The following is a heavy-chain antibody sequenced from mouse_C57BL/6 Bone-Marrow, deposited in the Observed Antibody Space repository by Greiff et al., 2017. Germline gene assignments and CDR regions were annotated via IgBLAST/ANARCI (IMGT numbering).Heavy chain of an antibody. V-gene: IGHV1-81*01. Sequence: QVQLQQSGAELARPGASVKLSCTASGYTFTSYGISWVKQRTGQGLEWIGEIYPRSGNTYYNEKFKGKATLTADKSASTAYMELRSLTSEDSAVYVCAREDYYGSSYRVDYWGQGTTLTVSS. CDR3: AREDYYGSSYRVDY. D-gene: IGHD1-1*01. CDR1: GYTFTSYG. J-gene: IGHJ2*01. CDR2: IYPRSGNT.